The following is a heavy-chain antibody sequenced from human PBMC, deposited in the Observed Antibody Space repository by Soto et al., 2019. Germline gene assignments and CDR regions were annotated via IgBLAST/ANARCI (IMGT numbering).Heavy chain of an antibody. J-gene: IGHJ4*02. V-gene: IGHV3-30*18. CDR2: ISYDGSNK. Sequence: QVQLVESGGGVVQPGRSLRLSCAASGFTFSSNGMHWVRQAPGKGLEWVAVISYDGSNKYQADSVKGRVTISRDNSKNTLYLQMNSLRAEDTAVYYCAKDHGYSSFCVDYWGQGTLVTVSS. D-gene: IGHD6-19*01. CDR1: GFTFSSNG. CDR3: AKDHGYSSFCVDY.